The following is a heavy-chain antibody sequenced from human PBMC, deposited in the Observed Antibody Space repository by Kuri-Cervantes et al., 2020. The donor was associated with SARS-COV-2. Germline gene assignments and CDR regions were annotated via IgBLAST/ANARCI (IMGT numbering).Heavy chain of an antibody. Sequence: GESLKISCSASGSTFSSYAMHWVRQAPGKGLEYVSAISSNGGSTYYADSVKGRFTISRDNSKNTLYLQMSSLRAEDTAVYYCVKDVGYGDLAFGYWGQGTLVTVSS. CDR2: ISSNGGST. D-gene: IGHD4-17*01. CDR1: GSTFSSYA. CDR3: VKDVGYGDLAFGY. V-gene: IGHV3-64D*08. J-gene: IGHJ4*02.